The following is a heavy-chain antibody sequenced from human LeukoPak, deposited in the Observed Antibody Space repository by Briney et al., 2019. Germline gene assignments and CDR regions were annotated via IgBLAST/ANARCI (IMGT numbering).Heavy chain of an antibody. CDR2: IYTSGST. D-gene: IGHD2-2*01. CDR1: GVSVGSYY. CDR3: ARDLSYCSSTRCYAPYYFDY. V-gene: IGHV4-4*07. J-gene: IGHJ4*02. Sequence: SETLSLTCSVSGVSVGSYYWSWIRQPAGKGLEWIGRIYTSGSTNYNPSLRSRATISVDKSKSQFSLKLTSVTAADTAVYYCARDLSYCSSTRCYAPYYFDYWGQGTLVTVSS.